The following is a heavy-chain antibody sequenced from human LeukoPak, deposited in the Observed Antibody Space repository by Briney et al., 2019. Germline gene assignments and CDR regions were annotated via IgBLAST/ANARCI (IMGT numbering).Heavy chain of an antibody. CDR1: GYTFTDYY. D-gene: IGHD3-10*01. J-gene: IGHJ5*02. Sequence: ATVTISCKGSGYTFTDYYMHWGRQAQAKGMEWMGLVDPEDGGRIYAEKFHGRVTITADTSPDTAYMELTSLRSEDPAVYYCATTMVRGVIRFDPWGQGTLATVSS. CDR2: VDPEDGGR. V-gene: IGHV1-69-2*01. CDR3: ATTMVRGVIRFDP.